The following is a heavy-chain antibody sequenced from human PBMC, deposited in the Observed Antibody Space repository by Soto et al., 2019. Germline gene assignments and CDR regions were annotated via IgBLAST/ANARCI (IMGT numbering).Heavy chain of an antibody. CDR3: TREGI. CDR1: GFTFSDYA. J-gene: IGHJ4*02. Sequence: EVQLVESRGGLAQPGGSLRLSCAASGFTFSDYAMNWVRQVPGKGLEWISQIASSGTPIYYADSVRGRFTISRDNAENSLYLQMNSLRDEDTAVYFCTREGIWGQGTLVTVSS. V-gene: IGHV3-48*02. CDR2: IASSGTPI.